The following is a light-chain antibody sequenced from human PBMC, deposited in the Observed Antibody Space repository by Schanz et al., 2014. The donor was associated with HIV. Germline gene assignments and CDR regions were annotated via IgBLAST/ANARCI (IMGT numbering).Light chain of an antibody. CDR3: QQCVTYPYT. V-gene: IGKV1-5*03. Sequence: IQMTQSPSTVSASVGDRVTITCRASQTIGRLLAWYQQKPGTAPVLLIYQASTLETGVPSRFSGSGSGTSFTLTITSLQPDDFATYYCQQCVTYPYTFGQGTKLEIK. CDR1: QTIGRL. CDR2: QAS. J-gene: IGKJ2*01.